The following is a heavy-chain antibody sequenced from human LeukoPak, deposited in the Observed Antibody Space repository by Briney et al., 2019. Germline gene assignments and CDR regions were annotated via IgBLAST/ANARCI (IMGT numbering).Heavy chain of an antibody. D-gene: IGHD2-2*01. J-gene: IGHJ5*02. V-gene: IGHV4-34*01. Sequence: SETLSLTCAVYGGSFSGYYWSWIRQPPGKGLEWIGEINHSGSTNYNPSLKSRVTISVDTSKNQFSLKLSSVTAADTAVYYCARVRPGYVNWFDPWGQGTLVTVSS. CDR1: GGSFSGYY. CDR2: INHSGST. CDR3: ARVRPGYVNWFDP.